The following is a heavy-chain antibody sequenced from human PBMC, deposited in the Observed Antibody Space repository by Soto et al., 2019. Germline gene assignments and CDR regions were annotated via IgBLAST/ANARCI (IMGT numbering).Heavy chain of an antibody. CDR1: GFTFSSYA. Sequence: PGGSLRLSCAASGFTFSSYAMSWVRQAPGKGLEWVSVISASGVYKYYGDSVKGRLTISRDNSKNTLYLQMNSLRAEDTAVYYCAKKYCSGGGRYSGVGAIDIWGQGTMVTVSS. CDR3: AKKYCSGGGRYSGVGAIDI. J-gene: IGHJ3*02. CDR2: ISASGVYK. D-gene: IGHD2-15*01. V-gene: IGHV3-23*01.